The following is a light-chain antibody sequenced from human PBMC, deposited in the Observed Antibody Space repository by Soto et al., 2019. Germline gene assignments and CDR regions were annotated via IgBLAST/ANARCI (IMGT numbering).Light chain of an antibody. V-gene: IGKV3-20*01. CDR3: QRYGNPLYT. Sequence: EIVLTQSPDTLSLSPGERATLSCRASQSVSSSSVAWYQQKPGQAPRLLIYGASSRATGIPDRFSGSGSGTDFTRISSRLEPEDFAVYSCQRYGNPLYTFGQATKLEI. CDR2: GAS. J-gene: IGKJ2*01. CDR1: QSVSSSS.